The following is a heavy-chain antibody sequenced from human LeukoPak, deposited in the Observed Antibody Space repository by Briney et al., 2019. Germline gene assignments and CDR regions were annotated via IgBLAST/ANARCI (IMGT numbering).Heavy chain of an antibody. J-gene: IGHJ4*02. V-gene: IGHV3-66*01. D-gene: IGHD5-12*01. CDR2: IYSGGST. CDR3: AKAGYSGYDFDY. Sequence: GGSLRLSCAASEFSVGSNYMTWVRQAPGKWLEWVSLIYSGGSTYYADSVKGRFTISRDNSKNTLYLQMNSLRAEDTAVYYCAKAGYSGYDFDYWGQGTLVTVSS. CDR1: EFSVGSNY.